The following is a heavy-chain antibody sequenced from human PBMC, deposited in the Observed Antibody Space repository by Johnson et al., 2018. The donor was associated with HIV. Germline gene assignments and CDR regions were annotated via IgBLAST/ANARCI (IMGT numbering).Heavy chain of an antibody. D-gene: IGHD2-21*02. V-gene: IGHV3-48*04. CDR2: ISGSGSTI. CDR1: GFTFSSYA. CDR3: ARGGAYCGGDCNAFDI. Sequence: VQLVESGGGLVQPGGSLRLSCAASGFTFSSYAMSWVRQAPGKGLEWVSAISGSGSTIYYADSVKGRFTISRDNAKNSLYRQMNRRRAEDTAVYYCARGGAYCGGDCNAFDIWGQGTMVTVSS. J-gene: IGHJ3*02.